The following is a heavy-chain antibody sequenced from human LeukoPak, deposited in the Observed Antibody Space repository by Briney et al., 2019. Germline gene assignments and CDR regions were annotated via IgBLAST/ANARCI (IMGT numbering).Heavy chain of an antibody. CDR2: ISSSSSTI. CDR3: ARESTAYYMDV. Sequence: GGSLRLSCAASGFTFSSYSMNWVRQAPGKGLEWVSSISSSSSTIYYADSVKGRFTISRDNAKNSLYLQMNSLRAEDTAVYYCARESTAYYMDVWGKGTTVTVSS. V-gene: IGHV3-48*01. J-gene: IGHJ6*03. CDR1: GFTFSSYS.